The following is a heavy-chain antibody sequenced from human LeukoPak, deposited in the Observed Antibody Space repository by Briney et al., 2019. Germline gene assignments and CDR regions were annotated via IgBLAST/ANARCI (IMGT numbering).Heavy chain of an antibody. D-gene: IGHD3-3*01. J-gene: IGHJ3*02. CDR1: GGSISSYY. CDR2: IYYSGST. CDR3: ARDRPERITIFEVVTSSGAFDI. V-gene: IGHV4-59*01. Sequence: SETLSLTCTVSGGSISSYYWSWIRQPPGKGLEWIGYIYYSGSTNYNPSLKSRVTISVDTSKNQFSLKLSSVTAADTAVYYCARDRPERITIFEVVTSSGAFDIWGQGTMVTVSS.